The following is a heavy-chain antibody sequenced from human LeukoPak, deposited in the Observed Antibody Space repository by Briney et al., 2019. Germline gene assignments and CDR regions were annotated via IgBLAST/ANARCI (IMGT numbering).Heavy chain of an antibody. CDR3: ARDISIAAAGIVFDY. J-gene: IGHJ4*02. V-gene: IGHV1-2*02. CDR2: INPNSGGT. CDR1: GYTFTGYY. Sequence: GASVKVSCKASGYTFTGYYMHWVRQAPGQGLEWMGWINPNSGGTNYAQKFQGRVTMTRDTSISTAYMELSRLRSDDTAVYYCARDISIAAAGIVFDYWGQGTLVTVSS. D-gene: IGHD6-13*01.